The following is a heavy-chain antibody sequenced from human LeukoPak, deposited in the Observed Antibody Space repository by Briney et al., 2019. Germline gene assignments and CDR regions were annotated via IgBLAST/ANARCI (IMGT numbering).Heavy chain of an antibody. CDR1: GGSISSYY. D-gene: IGHD6-13*01. J-gene: IGHJ6*02. CDR3: ARSRPIAAAVPFWYYYYGMDV. CDR2: IYYSGST. Sequence: PSETLSLTCTVSGGSISSYYWSWIRQPPGKGLEWIGYIYYSGSTNYNPSLKSRVTISVDTSKNQFSLKLSSVTAADTAVYYCARSRPIAAAVPFWYYYYGMDVWGQGTTVTVSS. V-gene: IGHV4-59*12.